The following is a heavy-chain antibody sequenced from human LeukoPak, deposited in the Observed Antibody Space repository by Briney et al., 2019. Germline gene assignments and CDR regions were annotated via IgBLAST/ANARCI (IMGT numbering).Heavy chain of an antibody. CDR1: GGSISSSSYY. Sequence: SETLSLTCTVSGGSISSSSYYLGWIRQPPGKGLEWIGSIYYSGSTYYNPSLKSRVTISVDTSKNQFSLKVSSVTAADTAVYYCARQRSYYFDYWGQGTLVTVSS. CDR2: IYYSGST. D-gene: IGHD3-16*02. V-gene: IGHV4-39*01. CDR3: ARQRSYYFDY. J-gene: IGHJ4*02.